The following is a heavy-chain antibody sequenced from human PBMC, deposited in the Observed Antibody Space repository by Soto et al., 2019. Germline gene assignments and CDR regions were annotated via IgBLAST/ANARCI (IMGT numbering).Heavy chain of an antibody. CDR1: GFTLRRYG. CDR3: AKATSNGGGAFDI. J-gene: IGHJ3*02. V-gene: IGHV3-30*18. Sequence: PGESLKISCAASGFTLRRYGMHWVRQAPGKGLEWVAVISYDGRTCYVDSVKGRFTISRDSAQNTVYLQMNSLTVGDTALYYCAKATSNGGGAFDICGPGTLVTVSS. D-gene: IGHD3-16*01. CDR2: ISYDGRT.